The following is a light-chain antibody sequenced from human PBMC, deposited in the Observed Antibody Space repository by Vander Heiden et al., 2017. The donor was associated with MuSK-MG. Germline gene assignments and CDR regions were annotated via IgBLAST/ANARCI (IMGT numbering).Light chain of an antibody. V-gene: IGLV6-57*02. Sequence: NFMLTQPHSVSESPGTTVTISCTVSSGSIASNYVQWYQQRPGSAPTTVIYEDNQRPSGVPDRFSGSIDSSSNSASLTISGLKTEDEADYYCQSYDSSNQDVVFGGGTKLTVL. J-gene: IGLJ2*01. CDR1: SGSIASNY. CDR2: EDN. CDR3: QSYDSSNQDVV.